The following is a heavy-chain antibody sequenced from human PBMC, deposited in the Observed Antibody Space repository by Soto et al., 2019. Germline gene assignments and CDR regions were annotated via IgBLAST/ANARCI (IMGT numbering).Heavy chain of an antibody. D-gene: IGHD3-22*01. J-gene: IGHJ4*02. Sequence: GGSLRLSCAASGFTFSIYAMTWVRQSPGRGLEWVSSMSRTGDNTYYADSVKGRFTISRDNSKNTLYLQMNSLRAEDTAIYYCAKDQSNSNPLYYFDFWGPGTLVTVSS. V-gene: IGHV3-23*01. CDR1: GFTFSIYA. CDR3: AKDQSNSNPLYYFDF. CDR2: MSRTGDNT.